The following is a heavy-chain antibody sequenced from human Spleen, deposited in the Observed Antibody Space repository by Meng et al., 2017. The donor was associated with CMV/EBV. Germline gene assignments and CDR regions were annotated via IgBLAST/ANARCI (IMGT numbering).Heavy chain of an antibody. CDR2: IIPIFGTA. Sequence: QGQLVQSGAEVKKPWSSGKVSCKASGGTFSSYAISWVRQAPGQGLEWMGGIIPIFGTANYAQKFQGRVTITADESTSTAYMELSSLRSEDTAVYYCARGGYSSSWGENWFDPWGQGTLVTVSS. D-gene: IGHD6-13*01. CDR1: GGTFSSYA. J-gene: IGHJ5*02. CDR3: ARGGYSSSWGENWFDP. V-gene: IGHV1-69*12.